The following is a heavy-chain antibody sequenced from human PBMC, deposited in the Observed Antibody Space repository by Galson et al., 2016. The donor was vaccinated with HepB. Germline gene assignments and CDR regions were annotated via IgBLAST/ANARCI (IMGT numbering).Heavy chain of an antibody. J-gene: IGHJ3*01. CDR3: ARGVGYGDYTFDV. Sequence: SLTLSCAASGFTFRGYSMHWVRQAPRTGLEWVALIRSDGSISYYADSVKGRFTISRDNSKNTLDLQMNSLRPEDTAVYYCARGVGYGDYTFDVWGQGTMVIVAS. V-gene: IGHV3-33*01. CDR1: GFTFRGYS. D-gene: IGHD4-17*01. CDR2: IRSDGSIS.